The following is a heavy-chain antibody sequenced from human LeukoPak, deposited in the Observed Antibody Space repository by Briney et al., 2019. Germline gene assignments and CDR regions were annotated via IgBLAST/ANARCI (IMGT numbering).Heavy chain of an antibody. J-gene: IGHJ6*03. CDR1: GCTFSSYA. CDR2: IIPIFGTA. Sequence: ASVKVSCKASGCTFSSYAISWVRQAPGQGLEWMGGIIPIFGTANYAQKFQGRVTITADKSTSTAYMELSSLRSEDTGVYYCARDGGGRWLRFPYYYYMDVWGKGTTVTVSS. CDR3: ARDGGGRWLRFPYYYYMDV. V-gene: IGHV1-69*06. D-gene: IGHD5-12*01.